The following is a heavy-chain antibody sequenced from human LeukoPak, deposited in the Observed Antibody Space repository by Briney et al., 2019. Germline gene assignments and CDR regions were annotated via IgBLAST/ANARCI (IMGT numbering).Heavy chain of an antibody. CDR2: IGGSGSTI. J-gene: IGHJ4*02. V-gene: IGHV3-11*01. CDR3: ARHGPDTAMATNY. Sequence: GGSLRLSCAASGFTFSDYYMSWIRQAPGKGLEWVSYIGGSGSTIYYADSVKGRFTISRDNAKNSLYLQMNSLRAEDTAVYYCARHGPDTAMATNYWGQGTLVTVSS. D-gene: IGHD5-18*01. CDR1: GFTFSDYY.